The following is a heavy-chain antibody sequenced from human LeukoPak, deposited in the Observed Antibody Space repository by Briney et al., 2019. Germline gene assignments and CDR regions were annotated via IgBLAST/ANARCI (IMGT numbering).Heavy chain of an antibody. D-gene: IGHD5-12*01. V-gene: IGHV4-39*01. CDR1: GGSISSSSYY. Sequence: SETLSLTCTVSGGSISSSSYYWDWIRQPPGKELEWIGNFHYSGSTYYNPSLKSRITISVDTSKNQFSLKLSSVTAADTAVYYCASHHSGASPSDAFDIWGQGTMVTVSS. CDR3: ASHHSGASPSDAFDI. J-gene: IGHJ3*02. CDR2: FHYSGST.